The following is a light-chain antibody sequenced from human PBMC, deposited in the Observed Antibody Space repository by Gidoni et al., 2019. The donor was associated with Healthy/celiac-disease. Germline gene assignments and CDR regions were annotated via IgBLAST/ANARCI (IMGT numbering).Light chain of an antibody. CDR1: QSVSSN. V-gene: IGKV3-15*01. CDR3: QQYNNWPRGT. J-gene: IGKJ1*01. CDR2: GAS. Sequence: EIVMTQSPATMSVSPGERDTLSCRASQSVSSNLAWYQQKPGPAPRLLIYGASTRATGIPARFSVSGSGTEFTLTISSLQSEDFAVYYCQQYNNWPRGTFGQGTKVEIK.